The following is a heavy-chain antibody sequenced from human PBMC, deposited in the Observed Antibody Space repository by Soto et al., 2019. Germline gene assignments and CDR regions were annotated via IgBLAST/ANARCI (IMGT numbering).Heavy chain of an antibody. CDR2: INPSGGST. Sequence: ASVKVSCKASRYTFTSYYMHWVRQPPGQGLAWMGIINPSGGSTSYAQNFQGRVTITRDTSTSTVYMELSSLRSEDTAVYYGARDAEYSSSQGSGIDVWGQGTTVTVSS. CDR1: RYTFTSYY. D-gene: IGHD6-6*01. V-gene: IGHV1-46*03. CDR3: ARDAEYSSSQGSGIDV. J-gene: IGHJ6*02.